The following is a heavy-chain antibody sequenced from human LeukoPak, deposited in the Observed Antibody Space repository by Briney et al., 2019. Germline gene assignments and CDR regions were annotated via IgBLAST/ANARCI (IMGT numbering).Heavy chain of an antibody. V-gene: IGHV4-39*01. J-gene: IGHJ4*02. D-gene: IGHD3/OR15-3a*01. Sequence: SETLSLTCIVSGDSISSSNSYWGWIRQPPGKGLEWIGSIYYSGNTYYNASLKSRVSISVDTSKNHFSLRLTSVTAADTAVYYCARQTGSGLFILPGGQGTMVTVSS. CDR2: IYYSGNT. CDR3: ARQTGSGLFILP. CDR1: GDSISSSNSY.